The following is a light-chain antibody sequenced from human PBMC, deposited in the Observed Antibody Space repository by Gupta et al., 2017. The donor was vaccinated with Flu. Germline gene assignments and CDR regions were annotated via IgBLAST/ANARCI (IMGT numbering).Light chain of an antibody. CDR2: PIS. V-gene: IGKV2-24*01. CDR3: MQDTLSST. J-gene: IGKJ2*01. CDR1: QSLLHIDGNNY. Sequence: PATLGQPASISCRSSQSLLHIDGNNYLSWLQQRPGQPPRLLIYPISNRLCGVPDRFSGSGAGTDFTLKISRVEAEDVGVYYCMQDTLSSTFGQGTKLEIK.